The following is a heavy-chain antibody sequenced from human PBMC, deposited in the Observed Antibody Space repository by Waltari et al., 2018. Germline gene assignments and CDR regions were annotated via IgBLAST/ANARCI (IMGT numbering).Heavy chain of an antibody. V-gene: IGHV3-30-3*01. CDR3: VRPPALAGGGF. CDR2: LSFDGTNK. D-gene: IGHD6-19*01. CDR1: GFTFRSSP. Sequence: QVYLVESGGGVVQPGRSLTLSCAASGFTFRSSPMHWVRQAPGKGLECLAVLSFDGTNKYFADSVKGRFNISRDNFKNILYLHMDSLTADDTAVYYCVRPPALAGGGFWGQGTLVTVSS. J-gene: IGHJ4*02.